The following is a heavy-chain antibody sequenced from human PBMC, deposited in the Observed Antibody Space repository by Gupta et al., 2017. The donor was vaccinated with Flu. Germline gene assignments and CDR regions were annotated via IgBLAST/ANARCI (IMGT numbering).Heavy chain of an antibody. D-gene: IGHD2-8*02. CDR2: ISDSGRKI. J-gene: IGHJ4*02. CDR3: TRRAGGADYFDY. Sequence: EVQLVESGGALVQPGGSLRLSCAASGFSFSTSIMNWVRQAPGKGLEWVSYISDSGRKIYYADSVKGRFTISRDNAENSLYLQMDSLRAEDTAVYYCTRRAGGADYFDYWGQGTLVTVSS. CDR1: GFSFSTSI. V-gene: IGHV3-48*01.